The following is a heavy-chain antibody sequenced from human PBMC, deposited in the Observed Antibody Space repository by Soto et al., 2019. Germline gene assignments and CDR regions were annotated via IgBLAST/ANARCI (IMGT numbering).Heavy chain of an antibody. J-gene: IGHJ4*02. CDR3: ARDNYYDSSGPDY. Sequence: EAAVKVSCKASGGTFSSYAISWVRQAPGQGLEWMGGIIPIFGTANYAQKFQGRVTITADESTSTAYMELSSLRSEDTAVYYCARDNYYDSSGPDYWGQGTLVTVSS. CDR2: IIPIFGTA. CDR1: GGTFSSYA. D-gene: IGHD3-22*01. V-gene: IGHV1-69*13.